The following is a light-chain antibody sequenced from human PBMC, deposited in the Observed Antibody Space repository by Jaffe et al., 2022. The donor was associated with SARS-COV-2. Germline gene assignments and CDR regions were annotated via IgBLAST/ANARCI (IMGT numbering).Light chain of an antibody. J-gene: IGKJ2*01. CDR1: QSVSNY. V-gene: IGKV3-20*01. CDR2: GAS. CDR3: EQYSTSPRA. Sequence: EIVLTQSPDTLSLSPGDRATLSCRASQSVSNYLAWYQQKPGQAPRLLIYGASSRATGIPDRFSGSGSGTDFTLTISRLEPEDFAVYYCEQYSTSPRAFGQGINLEIK.